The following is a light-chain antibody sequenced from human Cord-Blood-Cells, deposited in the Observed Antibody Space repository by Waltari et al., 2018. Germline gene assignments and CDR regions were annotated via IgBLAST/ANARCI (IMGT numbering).Light chain of an antibody. J-gene: IGKJ2*01. V-gene: IGKV1-39*01. CDR2: AAS. Sequence: DIQMTQPPSSLPPSLGHRATITCRASQGISSYLNWYQQKPGKAPKLLIYAASSLQSGVPSRFSGSGSGTDFTLTISSLQPEDFATYYCQQSYSTPMYTFGQGTKLEIK. CDR1: QGISSY. CDR3: QQSYSTPMYT.